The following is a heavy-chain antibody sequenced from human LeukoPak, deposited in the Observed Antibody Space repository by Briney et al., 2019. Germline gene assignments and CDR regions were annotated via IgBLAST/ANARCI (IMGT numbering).Heavy chain of an antibody. CDR2: INPNSGGT. CDR3: ARGPYDFWSGYNDY. J-gene: IGHJ4*02. D-gene: IGHD3-3*01. V-gene: IGHV1-2*02. CDR1: GYTLTGYY. Sequence: GASVKVSCKASGYTLTGYYMHWVRQAPGQGLEWMGWINPNSGGTNYAQKFQGRVTMTRDTSISTAYMELSRLRSDDTAVYYCARGPYDFWSGYNDYWGQGTLVTVSS.